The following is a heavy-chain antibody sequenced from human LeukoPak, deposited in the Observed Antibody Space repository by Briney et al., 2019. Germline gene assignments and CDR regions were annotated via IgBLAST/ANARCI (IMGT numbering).Heavy chain of an antibody. CDR1: GFTFSSYG. D-gene: IGHD3-3*01. CDR2: IRYDGSNK. V-gene: IGHV3-30*02. CDR3: ARFYPTPFDY. Sequence: GGSLRLSCAASGFTFSSYGMHWVRQAPGKGLEWVAFIRYDGSNKYYADSVKGRFTISRDNAKNSLYLQMNSLRAEDTAVYYCARFYPTPFDYWGQGTLVTVSS. J-gene: IGHJ4*02.